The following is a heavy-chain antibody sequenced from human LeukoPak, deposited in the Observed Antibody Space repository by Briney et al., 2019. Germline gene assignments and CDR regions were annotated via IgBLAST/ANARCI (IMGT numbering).Heavy chain of an antibody. J-gene: IGHJ3*02. Sequence: ASVKVSCKASGYTFTSYGISWVRQAPGQWLEWMGWISAYNGNTNYAQKLQGRVTMTTDTSTSTAYMELRSLRSDDTAVYYCASPIAAADSGAFDIWGQGTMVTVSS. V-gene: IGHV1-18*01. CDR3: ASPIAAADSGAFDI. CDR2: ISAYNGNT. CDR1: GYTFTSYG. D-gene: IGHD6-13*01.